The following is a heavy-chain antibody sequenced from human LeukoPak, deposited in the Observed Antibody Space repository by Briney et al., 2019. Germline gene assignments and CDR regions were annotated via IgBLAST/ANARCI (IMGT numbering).Heavy chain of an antibody. CDR1: GFTFSSYN. CDR2: ITSSSSYI. V-gene: IGHV3-21*01. D-gene: IGHD1-26*01. J-gene: IGHJ6*03. Sequence: GGSLRLSCAASGFTFSSYNMNWVRQAPGKGLGWVSSITSSSSYIYYADSVKGRFTISRDNAKNSLYLQMNSLRAEDTAVYYCARDPYSGRYGDYYYYYMDVWGKGTTVTIFS. CDR3: ARDPYSGRYGDYYYYYMDV.